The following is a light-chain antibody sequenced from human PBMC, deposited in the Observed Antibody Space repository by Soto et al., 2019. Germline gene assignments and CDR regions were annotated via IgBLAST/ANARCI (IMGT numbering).Light chain of an antibody. CDR2: GAS. CDR1: QGIRHY. CDR3: LQHYSYPYT. V-gene: IGKV1-17*03. J-gene: IGKJ2*01. Sequence: DIQMTQSPSAMSASVGDRVTITCRASQGIRHYLAWFQHQPGKVPKRLIYGASSLHNGAPSRFSSSGSGTEFTLTISSLQPEDFATYFCLQHYSYPYTFGQGTKLEIK.